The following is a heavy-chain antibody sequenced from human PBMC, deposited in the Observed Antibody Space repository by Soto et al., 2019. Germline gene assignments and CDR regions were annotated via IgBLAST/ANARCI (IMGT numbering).Heavy chain of an antibody. Sequence: SVKVSCKASGGTFSSYAISWVRQAPGQGLEWMGGIIPIFGTANYAQKFQGRVTITADESTSTAYMELSSLRSEDTAVYYCARVGHYDSSGYYYFDYWGQGTLVTVSS. CDR2: IIPIFGTA. CDR3: ARVGHYDSSGYYYFDY. CDR1: GGTFSSYA. J-gene: IGHJ4*02. D-gene: IGHD3-22*01. V-gene: IGHV1-69*13.